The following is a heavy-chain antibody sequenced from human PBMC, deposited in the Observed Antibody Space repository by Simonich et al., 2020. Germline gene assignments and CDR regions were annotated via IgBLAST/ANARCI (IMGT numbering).Heavy chain of an antibody. CDR2: IYHRGST. CDR1: GYSISSGYY. D-gene: IGHD7-27*01. Sequence: QVQLQESGPGLVKPSETLSLTCAVSGYSISSGYYWGWIRQPPGKGLEWIGSIYHRGSTYSNPSLKSRVTISVDTSKTQFSLKLSAVTAADTAVYYCARGLTGDYWGQGTLVTVSS. CDR3: ARGLTGDY. V-gene: IGHV4-38-2*01. J-gene: IGHJ4*02.